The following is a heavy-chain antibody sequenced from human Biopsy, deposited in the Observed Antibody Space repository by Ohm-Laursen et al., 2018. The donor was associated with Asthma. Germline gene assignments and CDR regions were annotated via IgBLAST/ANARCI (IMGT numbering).Heavy chain of an antibody. D-gene: IGHD1-14*01. V-gene: IGHV2-5*01. Sequence: TQTLTLTCTFSGFSLKIGAVGVGWIRQPPGKAPECLAVIYWIDDKYYSPSLRNRLTVSKDTSRNRVVLAMTNMEPRDTATYYCTRHNDYWGPGILVTVSS. CDR3: TRHNDY. CDR2: IYWIDDK. CDR1: GFSLKIGAVG. J-gene: IGHJ4*02.